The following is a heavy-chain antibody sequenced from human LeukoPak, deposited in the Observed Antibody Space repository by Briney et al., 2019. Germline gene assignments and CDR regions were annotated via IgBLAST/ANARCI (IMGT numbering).Heavy chain of an antibody. V-gene: IGHV1-2*02. CDR2: INPNSGGT. J-gene: IGHJ5*02. D-gene: IGHD6-19*01. CDR1: GYTFTGYY. Sequence: ASVKVFCKASGYTFTGYYMHWVRQAPGQGLEWMGWINPNSGGTNYAQKFQGRVTMTRDTSISTAYMELSRLRSDDTAVYYCASSRDSSGWYGGSSWFDPWGQGTLVTVSS. CDR3: ASSRDSSGWYGGSSWFDP.